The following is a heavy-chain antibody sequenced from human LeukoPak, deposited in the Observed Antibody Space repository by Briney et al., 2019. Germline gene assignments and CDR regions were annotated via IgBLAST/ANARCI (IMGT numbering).Heavy chain of an antibody. Sequence: GESLKISCEASGFNLTNYWIAWVRQTPGKGLDWMGIVYPADSDSKYSPSFQDAVTISADKSTSAAYLEWRSLKASDTATYYCARFGFSNSLDFYFDVWGRGTLVTVSS. J-gene: IGHJ2*01. CDR1: GFNLTNYW. CDR3: ARFGFSNSLDFYFDV. V-gene: IGHV5-51*01. D-gene: IGHD6-6*01. CDR2: VYPADSDS.